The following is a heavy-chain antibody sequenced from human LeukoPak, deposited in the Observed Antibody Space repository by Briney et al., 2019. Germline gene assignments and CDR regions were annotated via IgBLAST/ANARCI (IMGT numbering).Heavy chain of an antibody. CDR2: IYYSGIT. D-gene: IGHD2-15*01. V-gene: IGHV4-39*01. J-gene: IGHJ4*02. Sequence: SETLSLXCTVSGGSISSSSYYWGWIRQPPGKGLEWIGSIYYSGITYYNPSLKSRVTISVDTSKNQFSLKLSSVTAADTAVYYCARTQLGYCSGGSCHGDYWGQGTLVTVSS. CDR1: GGSISSSSYY. CDR3: ARTQLGYCSGGSCHGDY.